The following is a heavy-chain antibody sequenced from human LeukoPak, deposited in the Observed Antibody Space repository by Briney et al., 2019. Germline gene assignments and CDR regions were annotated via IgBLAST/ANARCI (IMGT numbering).Heavy chain of an antibody. V-gene: IGHV4-39*07. CDR1: GGSISSSSYY. D-gene: IGHD3-3*01. J-gene: IGHJ4*02. CDR2: IYYSGST. Sequence: SETLSLTCTVSGGSISSSSYYWGWHRQAPGKGREWVGSIYYSGSTYYNPSLKSRVTISVATSKLQFSLKLSSVTAADTAVYYCASGSTIFGVVIIDYWGQGTLVTVSS. CDR3: ASGSTIFGVVIIDY.